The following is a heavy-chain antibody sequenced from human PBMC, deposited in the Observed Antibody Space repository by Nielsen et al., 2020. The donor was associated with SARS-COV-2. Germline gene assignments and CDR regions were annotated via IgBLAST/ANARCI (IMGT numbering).Heavy chain of an antibody. D-gene: IGHD5-12*01. V-gene: IGHV4-31*03. CDR1: GASISRGGYF. J-gene: IGHJ6*02. CDR3: ALEVSRYDHYKYGIDV. CDR2: IYFTGRT. Sequence: TLSLPCTVSGASISRGGYFWSWIRQHPGKGLEWIGYIYFTGRTSYNPSPKSRVAMSIDTSKNQFSQDQKSVTATTTAVYYCALEVSRYDHYKYGIDVWGLGATVTVSS.